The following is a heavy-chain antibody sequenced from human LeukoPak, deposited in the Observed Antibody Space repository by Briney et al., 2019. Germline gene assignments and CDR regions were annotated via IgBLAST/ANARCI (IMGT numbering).Heavy chain of an antibody. CDR3: ARDGYSFGHDFDY. Sequence: GGSLRLSCAASGFTFSSYWMHWVRHTPGKGLVWVSRIKSDGSSTSYADSVKGRFTISRDNAKNTLYLQMSSLRAEDTAVYYCARDGYSFGHDFDYWGQGTLVTVSS. D-gene: IGHD5-18*01. J-gene: IGHJ4*02. CDR1: GFTFSSYW. CDR2: IKSDGSST. V-gene: IGHV3-74*01.